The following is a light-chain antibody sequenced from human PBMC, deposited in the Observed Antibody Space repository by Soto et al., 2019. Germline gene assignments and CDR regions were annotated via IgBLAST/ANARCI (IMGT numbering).Light chain of an antibody. J-gene: IGLJ2*01. V-gene: IGLV1-51*01. Sequence: QSVLTRPPSVSAAPGQKVTISCSGSSSNIGNNYVSWYQHLPGTAPKLLIYDSNKRPSGIPDRFSGSKSGTSATLGITGLQTGDEADYYCGTWDSSLSAGVFGGGTKLTVL. CDR1: SSNIGNNY. CDR3: GTWDSSLSAGV. CDR2: DSN.